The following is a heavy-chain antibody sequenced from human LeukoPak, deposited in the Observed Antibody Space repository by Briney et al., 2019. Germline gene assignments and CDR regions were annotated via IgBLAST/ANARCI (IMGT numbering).Heavy chain of an antibody. CDR2: INSDGSSA. D-gene: IGHD1-1*01. CDR1: GFIFSTTW. Sequence: GGSLRLSCVASGFIFSTTWMHWVRQAPGKGLVWIARINSDGSSATYVDSVEGRLTISRDNAKNTLYLEMNSLRVDDTAVYYCARGPQTADYWFDSWGQGTLVTVSS. J-gene: IGHJ5*01. CDR3: ARGPQTADYWFDS. V-gene: IGHV3-74*03.